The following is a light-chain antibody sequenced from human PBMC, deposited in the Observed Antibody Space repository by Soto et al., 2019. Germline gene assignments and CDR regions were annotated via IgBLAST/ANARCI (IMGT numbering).Light chain of an antibody. CDR1: QSLVYSDGNTY. CDR3: MQHTHWPWT. Sequence: DVVMTQSPLSLPVTLGQPASISCRSSQSLVYSDGNTYLHWFQQSTGQSPRRLIHKVSIRDSGVPDRFSGSGSGTDFTLKISRVEPEDVGVYYCMQHTHWPWTFGQGTKV. V-gene: IGKV2-30*01. CDR2: KVS. J-gene: IGKJ1*01.